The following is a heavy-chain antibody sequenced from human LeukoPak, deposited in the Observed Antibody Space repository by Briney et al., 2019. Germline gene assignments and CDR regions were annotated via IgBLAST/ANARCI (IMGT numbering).Heavy chain of an antibody. CDR1: GYTLTELS. Sequence: ASVKVSCKVSGYTLTELSMHWVRQAPGKGLEWMGGFDPEAGETIYAQKFQGRLTMTEETSTDTAYMELNSLRSDDPAVYYCATDMVGYCNGEGCYSEAYWGQGTLVTVSS. CDR2: FDPEAGET. V-gene: IGHV1-24*01. CDR3: ATDMVGYCNGEGCYSEAY. D-gene: IGHD2-15*01. J-gene: IGHJ4*02.